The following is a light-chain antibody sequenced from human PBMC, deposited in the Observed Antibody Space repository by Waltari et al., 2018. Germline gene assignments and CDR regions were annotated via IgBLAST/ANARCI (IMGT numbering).Light chain of an antibody. V-gene: IGLV3-10*01. Sequence: SYELTQPPSVSVSPGQTARIPCSGDALPKKYAFWNQQKSAQAPVLVIYDDNKRPSGIPERFSASSSGTMATLTITGAQEEDEGDYYCYSTDSSGYERVFGGGTKLTV. CDR2: DDN. CDR3: YSTDSSGYERV. CDR1: ALPKKY. J-gene: IGLJ3*02.